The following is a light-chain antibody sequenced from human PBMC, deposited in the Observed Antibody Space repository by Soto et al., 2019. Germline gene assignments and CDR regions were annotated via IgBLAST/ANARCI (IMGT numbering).Light chain of an antibody. J-gene: IGKJ1*01. CDR1: QTISSW. V-gene: IGKV1-5*03. CDR3: QHYSSYSEA. CDR2: KAS. Sequence: DIQMTQSPSTLSGSVGDRVTITCRASQTISSWLAWYQQKPGKAPTLLIYKASTLKSGGPSRFSGSGSGTEFTLTISSLQPDDFATYYCQHYSSYSEAFGQGTKVELK.